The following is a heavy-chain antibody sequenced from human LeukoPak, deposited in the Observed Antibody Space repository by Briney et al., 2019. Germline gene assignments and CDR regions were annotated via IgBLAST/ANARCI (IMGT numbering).Heavy chain of an antibody. V-gene: IGHV1-18*01. D-gene: IGHD2-2*01. CDR3: ARRTSWYGDY. J-gene: IGHJ4*02. CDR2: ISAYTGDT. CDR1: GYNFVSYG. Sequence: GASVKVSCTASGYNFVSYGIGWVRQAPGQGLEWMGWISAYTGDTNYAQKLQGRVTMTTDTSTSTAYMELRSLRSDDTAVYYCARRTSWYGDYWGQGTLVTVSS.